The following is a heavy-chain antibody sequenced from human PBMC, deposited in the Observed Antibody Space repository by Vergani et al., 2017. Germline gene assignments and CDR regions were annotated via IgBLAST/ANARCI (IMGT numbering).Heavy chain of an antibody. V-gene: IGHV4-38-2*02. D-gene: IGHD3-9*01. Sequence: QVQLQESGPGLVKPSETLSLTCAVSGYSISSGYYWGWIRQPPGKGLEWIVSIYHSGGTYYNPSLKSRVTISVDTSKNQFSLKLSSVTAADTAVYYCARDDDILTGLIWFDPWGQGTLVTVSS. CDR1: GYSISSGYY. CDR3: ARDDDILTGLIWFDP. CDR2: IYHSGGT. J-gene: IGHJ5*02.